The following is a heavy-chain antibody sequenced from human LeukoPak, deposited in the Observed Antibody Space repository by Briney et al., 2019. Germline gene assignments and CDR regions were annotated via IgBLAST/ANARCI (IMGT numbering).Heavy chain of an antibody. CDR2: ISSGSTYI. CDR1: GFTFSSYS. D-gene: IGHD7-27*01. J-gene: IGHJ3*02. Sequence: PGGSLRLSCAASGFTFSSYSMNWVRQAPGKGLEWVSPISSGSTYIYYADSVKGRFTITRDNAKNSLYLQMNSLRAEDTAVYYCARDALTGDPSPDAFDIWGQGTMVTVSS. V-gene: IGHV3-21*01. CDR3: ARDALTGDPSPDAFDI.